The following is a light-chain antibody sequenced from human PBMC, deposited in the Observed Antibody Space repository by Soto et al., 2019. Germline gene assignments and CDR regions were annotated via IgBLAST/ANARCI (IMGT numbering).Light chain of an antibody. CDR3: QQYNNWPPMYT. V-gene: IGKV3-15*01. CDR2: GAS. CDR1: QSVGSN. Sequence: EIVMTQFPATLSVSPGERATLSCRASQSVGSNLAWYQQKPSQSPRLLIYGASTRATAIPARFSGSGSGTEFTLTISSLQSEDFAVYYCQQYNNWPPMYTFGQGTKVDIK. J-gene: IGKJ2*01.